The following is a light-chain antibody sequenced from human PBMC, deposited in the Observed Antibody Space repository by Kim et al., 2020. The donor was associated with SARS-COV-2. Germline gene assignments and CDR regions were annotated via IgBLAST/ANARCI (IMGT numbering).Light chain of an antibody. V-gene: IGLV1-40*01. CDR2: GNN. Sequence: QRVTISCTGSSSNVGAGYDVHWYQQHQGAAPKLLIYGNNNRPSGVPDRLSASKSGTSASLAITGLQAEDEADYYCQSYDSSLSAYVFGTGTKVTVL. CDR3: QSYDSSLSAYV. CDR1: SSNVGAGYD. J-gene: IGLJ1*01.